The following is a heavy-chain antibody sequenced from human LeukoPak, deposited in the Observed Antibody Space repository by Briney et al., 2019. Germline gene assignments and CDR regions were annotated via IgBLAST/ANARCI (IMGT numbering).Heavy chain of an antibody. CDR2: IRSKGYGGTT. V-gene: IGHV3-49*03. CDR1: GFTFRDYA. J-gene: IGHJ4*02. CDR3: ARCRGSGSSGPPTLFDY. D-gene: IGHD3-10*01. Sequence: PGRSLRLSCTVSGFTFRDYAMSWFRQAPGKGLEWVGFIRSKGYGGTTEYAVSVKGRFTISRDDSNITAYLQVNNLNNEDTAVYYCARCRGSGSSGPPTLFDYWGQGTLVTVSS.